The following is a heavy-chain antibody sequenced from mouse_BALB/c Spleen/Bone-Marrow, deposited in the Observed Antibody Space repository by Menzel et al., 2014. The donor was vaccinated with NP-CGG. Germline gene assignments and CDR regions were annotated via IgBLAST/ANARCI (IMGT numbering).Heavy chain of an antibody. V-gene: IGHV2-6-5*01. Sequence: VKLMESGPGLVAPSQSLSITCTVSGFSLTDYGVSWIRQPPGKGLEWLGVLWGGGTTYYNSTLKSRLSISRDNSKGQVFLKMNSLQTDDTATYYCARHWDYDYGFAYWGQGTLVTVSA. D-gene: IGHD2-4*01. CDR1: GFSLTDYG. CDR3: ARHWDYDYGFAY. CDR2: LWGGGTT. J-gene: IGHJ3*01.